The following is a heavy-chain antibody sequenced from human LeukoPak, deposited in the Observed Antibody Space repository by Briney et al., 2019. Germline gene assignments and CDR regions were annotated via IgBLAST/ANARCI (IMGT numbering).Heavy chain of an antibody. D-gene: IGHD2-2*01. V-gene: IGHV3-73*01. CDR2: IRSKANSYAT. CDR1: GFTFSGSA. CDR3: TSAPATVFDY. Sequence: PGGSLRLSCAASGFTFSGSAMHWVRQASGKGLEWVDRIRSKANSYATAYAASVNGRFTVSRDDSKNTAYLQMNSLKTEDTAVYYCTSAPATVFDYWGQGTLVTVSS. J-gene: IGHJ4*02.